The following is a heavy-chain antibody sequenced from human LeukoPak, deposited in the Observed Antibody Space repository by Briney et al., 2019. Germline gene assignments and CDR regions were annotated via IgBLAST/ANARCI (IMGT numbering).Heavy chain of an antibody. D-gene: IGHD3-22*01. V-gene: IGHV3-23*01. Sequence: GGSLRLSCAASGLTFSGYAMSWVRQAPGKGLGWVSGISGSGLTTYYADSVKGRFTISRDNSKNTLYLQMNSLRAEDTAVYYCAKGYLYDSSAYYFDYWGQGTLVTVSS. CDR3: AKGYLYDSSAYYFDY. CDR2: ISGSGLTT. J-gene: IGHJ4*02. CDR1: GLTFSGYA.